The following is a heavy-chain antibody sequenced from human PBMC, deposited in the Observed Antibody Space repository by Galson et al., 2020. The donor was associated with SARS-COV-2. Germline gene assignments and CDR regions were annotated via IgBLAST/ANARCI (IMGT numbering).Heavy chain of an antibody. D-gene: IGHD2-2*01. V-gene: IGHV4-39*07. J-gene: IGHJ4*02. CDR2: VYYSGGT. Sequence: SETLSLTCTVSGGSISSSSYYWGWIRQPPGKGLEWIGSVYYSGGTDYNPSLKSRVTISVDTSKNQFSLKMTSVTAADTAVYYCARNLQLHNGAFHYWGQGTLVTVSS. CDR3: ARNLQLHNGAFHY. CDR1: GGSISSSSYY.